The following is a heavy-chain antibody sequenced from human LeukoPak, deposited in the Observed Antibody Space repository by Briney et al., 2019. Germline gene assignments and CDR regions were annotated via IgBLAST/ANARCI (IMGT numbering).Heavy chain of an antibody. D-gene: IGHD3-10*01. CDR1: GFTFSDYY. Sequence: VGSLRLSCAASGFTFSDYYMSWIRQAPGKGLEWVSYISSSGSTIYYADSVKGRFTISRDNAKNSLYLQMNSLRAEDTAVYYCARETTITMVRGVNLWGQGTLVTVSS. CDR3: ARETTITMVRGVNL. V-gene: IGHV3-11*04. CDR2: ISSSGSTI. J-gene: IGHJ4*02.